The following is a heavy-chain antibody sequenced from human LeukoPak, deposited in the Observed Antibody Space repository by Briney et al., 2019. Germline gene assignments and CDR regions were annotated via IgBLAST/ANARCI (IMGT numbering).Heavy chain of an antibody. J-gene: IGHJ6*04. CDR2: ISSSGSTT. CDR1: GFTFSSYE. V-gene: IGHV3-48*03. Sequence: GGSLTLSCAASGFTFSSYEMNWVRQAPGKGLEWVSYISSSGSTTYYADSVKGRFTISRDNAKNSLYLQMNSLRAEDTAVYYCAELGITMIGGVWGKGTTVTISS. D-gene: IGHD3-10*02. CDR3: AELGITMIGGV.